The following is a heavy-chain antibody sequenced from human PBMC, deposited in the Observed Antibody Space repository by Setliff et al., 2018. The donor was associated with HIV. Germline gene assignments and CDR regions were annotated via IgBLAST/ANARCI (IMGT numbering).Heavy chain of an antibody. V-gene: IGHV4-31*03. CDR1: GGSISSGGYY. J-gene: IGHJ2*01. Sequence: SETLSLTCTVSGGSISSGGYYWSWIRQHPGKGLEWMGYIYYSGSTYYNPSLKSRVTISVDTSKNQFSLKLSSVTAADTAVYYCARADSIYWYFDLWGRGTLVTVSS. CDR2: IYYSGST. CDR3: ARADSIYWYFDL.